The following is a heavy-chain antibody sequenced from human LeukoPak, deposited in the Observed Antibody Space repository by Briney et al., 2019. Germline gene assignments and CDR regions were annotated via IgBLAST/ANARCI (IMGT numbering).Heavy chain of an antibody. CDR1: GGSMSSSDNY. CDR3: ERVFCSGGNCYHFDY. V-gene: IGHV4-61*02. D-gene: IGHD2-15*01. Sequence: SETLSLTCTVSGGSMSSSDNYWSWIRQPAGKGLEWIGRIYTSGSTTYNPSLRSRVTISLDTSKDQLSLTVTSVTAADTAVYYCERVFCSGGNCYHFDYWGQGILVTVSS. CDR2: IYTSGST. J-gene: IGHJ4*02.